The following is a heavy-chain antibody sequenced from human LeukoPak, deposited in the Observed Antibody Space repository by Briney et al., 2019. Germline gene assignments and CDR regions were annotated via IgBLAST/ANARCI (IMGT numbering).Heavy chain of an antibody. D-gene: IGHD2-15*01. V-gene: IGHV3-21*01. CDR3: LVVVAAIDAFDI. CDR2: ISSSSSYI. J-gene: IGHJ3*02. CDR1: GFTFSSYS. Sequence: PGGSLRLSCAASGFTFSSYSMNWVRQAPGKGLEWVSSISSSSSYIYYADSVKGRFTISRGNAKNSLYLQMNSLRAEDTAVYYCLVVVAAIDAFDIWGQGTMVTVSS.